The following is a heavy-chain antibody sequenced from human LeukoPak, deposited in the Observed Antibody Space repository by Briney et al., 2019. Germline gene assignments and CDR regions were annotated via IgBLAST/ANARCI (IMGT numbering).Heavy chain of an antibody. CDR1: GFTFSSYS. V-gene: IGHV3-21*04. CDR3: VVAATRGDMDV. J-gene: IGHJ6*02. CDR2: ISSSSSFI. D-gene: IGHD2-15*01. Sequence: PGGSLRLSCAAPGFTFSSYSMNWVRQAPGKGLEWVSSISSSSSFIYYADSVKGRFTISRDNAKNSLYLQMNSLRAEDTAVYYCVVAATRGDMDVWGQGTTVTVSS.